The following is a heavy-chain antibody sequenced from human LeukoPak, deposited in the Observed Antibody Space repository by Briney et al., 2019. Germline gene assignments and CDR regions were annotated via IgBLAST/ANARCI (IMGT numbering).Heavy chain of an antibody. CDR1: GFTFSSYY. D-gene: IGHD3-16*01. Sequence: GGSLILSCAASGFTFSSYYMAWVRQAPGKGLEWVANIKQDGSEEYYVGSVKGRFTISRDNAKNSLYLQLNSLRVEDTAVYFCAGGFGFLIESWGQGTLVTVSS. CDR2: IKQDGSEE. CDR3: AGGFGFLIES. V-gene: IGHV3-7*04. J-gene: IGHJ4*02.